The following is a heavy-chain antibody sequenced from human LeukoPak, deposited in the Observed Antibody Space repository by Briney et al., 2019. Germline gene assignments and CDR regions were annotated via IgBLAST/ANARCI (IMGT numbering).Heavy chain of an antibody. D-gene: IGHD1-26*01. CDR2: IYTSGST. V-gene: IGHV4-4*07. J-gene: IGHJ4*02. Sequence: PSETLSLTCTVSGGSLSSYYWSWIRQPAGKGLEWIGRIYTSGSTNYNPSLKSRVTMSADTSKNQFSLKLSSVTAADTAVYYCARGGSYRTYYFDYWGQGTLVTVSS. CDR1: GGSLSSYY. CDR3: ARGGSYRTYYFDY.